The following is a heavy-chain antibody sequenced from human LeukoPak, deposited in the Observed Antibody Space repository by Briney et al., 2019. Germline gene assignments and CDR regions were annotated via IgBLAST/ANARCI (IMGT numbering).Heavy chain of an antibody. J-gene: IGHJ4*02. Sequence: GGSLRLSCAASGFTFSTYNMNWVREAPGKGLWWVVAIASNGGSEYYADSVKGRFTISRDNSKNTLFLQMNSLRPDDTAVYYCAKRGHYSINWYHYFDYWGQGTLVTVSS. V-gene: IGHV3-30*18. D-gene: IGHD6-13*01. CDR1: GFTFSTYN. CDR3: AKRGHYSINWYHYFDY. CDR2: IASNGGSE.